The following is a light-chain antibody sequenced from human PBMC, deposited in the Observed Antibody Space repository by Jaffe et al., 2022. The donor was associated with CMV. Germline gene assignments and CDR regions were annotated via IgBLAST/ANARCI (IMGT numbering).Light chain of an antibody. CDR3: QHYHSYPWA. J-gene: IGKJ1*01. CDR2: KAS. V-gene: IGKV1-5*03. Sequence: DIQVTQSPSTLSASVGDRVTITCWASQRIDGWLAWYQQKPGTAPKLLIYKASTLESGVPSRFSGSGSERKFTLTISSLQPDDFAIYFCQHYHSYPWAFGQGTKVEIK. CDR1: QRIDGW.